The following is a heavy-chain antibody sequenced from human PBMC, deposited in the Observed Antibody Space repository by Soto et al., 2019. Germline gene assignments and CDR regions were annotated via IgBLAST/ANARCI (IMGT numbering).Heavy chain of an antibody. J-gene: IGHJ4*02. V-gene: IGHV3-23*01. CDR3: AKHRGILCRSLYYCEY. CDR2: ISGSGGST. D-gene: IGHD2-15*01. CDR1: GFTFSSYA. Sequence: GGSLRLSCAASGFTFSSYAMSWVRQAPGKGLEWVSAISGSGGSTYYADSVKGRFTISRDNSKNTLYLQMNSLRAEDTAVYYCAKHRGILCRSLYYCEYWGQGTMVTVCS.